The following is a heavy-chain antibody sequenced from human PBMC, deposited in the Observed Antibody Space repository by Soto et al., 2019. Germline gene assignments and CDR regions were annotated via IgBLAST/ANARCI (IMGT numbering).Heavy chain of an antibody. V-gene: IGHV3-21*06. CDR2: ISSTTNYI. CDR3: ARESEDLTSNFDY. CDR1: GFTFTRYS. J-gene: IGHJ4*02. Sequence: GGSLRLSGAASGFTFTRYSMNWVRQAPGKGLEWVSSISSTTNYIYYGDSMKGRFTISRANAKNSLYLEMNSLRAEDTAVYYCARESEDLTSNFDYWGQGTLVTVSS.